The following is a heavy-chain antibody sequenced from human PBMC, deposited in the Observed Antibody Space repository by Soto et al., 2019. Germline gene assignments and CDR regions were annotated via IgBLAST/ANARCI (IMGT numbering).Heavy chain of an antibody. CDR3: ARDRFDVGATNWFDP. J-gene: IGHJ5*02. D-gene: IGHD1-26*01. V-gene: IGHV1-18*01. CDR1: GYTFTSYG. Sequence: QVQLMQSGAEVKKPGASVKVSCKASGYTFTSYGISWVRQAPGQGLEWMGWISAYNGNTNYAQKLQGRVTMTTDTSTSTAYMELRSLRSDDTAVYYCARDRFDVGATNWFDPWGQGTLVTVSS. CDR2: ISAYNGNT.